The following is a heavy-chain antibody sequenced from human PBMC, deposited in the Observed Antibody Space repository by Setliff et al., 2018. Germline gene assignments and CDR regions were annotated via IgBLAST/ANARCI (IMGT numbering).Heavy chain of an antibody. Sequence: ASVKVSCKASGYTFTDYYIHWVRQAPGQGLEWMGWINPNSGDTDYAQKFQGRATMTRDTSISTAYMELSRLRFDDTAVYYCARAGSIATRPEYFHHWGQGSLVTVSS. CDR1: GYTFTDYY. V-gene: IGHV1-2*02. CDR3: ARAGSIATRPEYFHH. CDR2: INPNSGDT. D-gene: IGHD6-6*01. J-gene: IGHJ1*01.